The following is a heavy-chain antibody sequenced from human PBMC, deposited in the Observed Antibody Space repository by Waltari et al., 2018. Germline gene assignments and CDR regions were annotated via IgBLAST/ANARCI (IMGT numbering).Heavy chain of an antibody. CDR3: ARAEIAAAGFQNHP. CDR1: GYTFTGDY. Sequence: VQLVQSGAEVKKPGASVKVSCKASGYTFTGDYMHWARQAPGQGLEWMGWINPNSGGTNYAQKFQGRVTMTRDTSISTAYMELSRLRSDDTAVYYCARAEIAAAGFQNHPWGQGTLVTVSS. CDR2: INPNSGGT. D-gene: IGHD6-13*01. V-gene: IGHV1-2*02. J-gene: IGHJ5*02.